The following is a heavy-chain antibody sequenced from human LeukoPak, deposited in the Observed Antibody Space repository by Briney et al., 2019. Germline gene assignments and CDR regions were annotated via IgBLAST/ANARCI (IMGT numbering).Heavy chain of an antibody. J-gene: IGHJ4*02. D-gene: IGHD2-2*01. CDR2: IIPILGIP. Sequence: GASVKVSCKASGDTFGSYAFSWVRQAPGQGLEWVGRIIPILGIPNYAQKFQGRVSLTADRSTSTAYMELSSLRSEDTAVFYCARDRFCNSTSCLYSDSWGQGTLVTVSS. CDR3: ARDRFCNSTSCLYSDS. CDR1: GDTFGSYA. V-gene: IGHV1-69*04.